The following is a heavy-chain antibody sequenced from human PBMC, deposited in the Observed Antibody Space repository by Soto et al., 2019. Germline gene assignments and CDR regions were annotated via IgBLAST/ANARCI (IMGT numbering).Heavy chain of an antibody. CDR3: ARDRGYDAHDYYYNAMDV. CDR2: IRGFSPYT. D-gene: IGHD2-15*01. V-gene: IGHV3-21*01. J-gene: IGHJ6*02. CDR1: GFTFRTYT. Sequence: PGGSLRLSCISSGFTFRTYTMNWVRQAPGKGLEWVSGIRGFSPYTFYAESVKGRFNISRDNAKNSLYLQMNSLRAEDTAVYYCARDRGYDAHDYYYNAMDVWGQGTTVTVSS.